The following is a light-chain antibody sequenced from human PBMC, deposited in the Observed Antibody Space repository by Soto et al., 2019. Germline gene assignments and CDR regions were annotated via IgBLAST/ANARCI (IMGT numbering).Light chain of an antibody. CDR3: ETWDSKLRV. V-gene: IGLV4-60*02. CDR2: LEGSGRY. CDR1: SGYYNHI. J-gene: IGLJ3*02. Sequence: QPVRTQSSSASASLGSSVKFTCTLSSGYYNHIIAWHQQHPGKAPWYLMKLEGSGRYNKERGVPDRFSGSSAGADRYLTISNLQFVYEADYYCETWDSKLRVFGGGTKLTVL.